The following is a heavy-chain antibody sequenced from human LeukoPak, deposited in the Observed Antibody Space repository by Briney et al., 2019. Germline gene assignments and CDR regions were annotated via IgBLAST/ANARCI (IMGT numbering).Heavy chain of an antibody. V-gene: IGHV4-39*01. Sequence: SETLSLTCTVSRGSISSSSYYWGWIRQPPGKGLEWIGSVYYSGGTYYNPSLKSRVTISVDTSKSQFSLKLSSVTAADTAVYYCARLDIAAAGTLYDAFDIWGQGTMVTVSS. D-gene: IGHD6-13*01. CDR2: VYYSGGT. CDR1: RGSISSSSYY. CDR3: ARLDIAAAGTLYDAFDI. J-gene: IGHJ3*02.